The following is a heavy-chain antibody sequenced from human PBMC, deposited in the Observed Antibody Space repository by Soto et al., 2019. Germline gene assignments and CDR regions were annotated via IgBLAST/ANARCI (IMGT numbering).Heavy chain of an antibody. V-gene: IGHV4-30-4*01. Sequence: SETLSLTCTLSGGSISSGDYYWSWIRQPPGKGLEWIGYIYYSGSTYYNPSLKSRVTISLDTSKNQFSLKLSSVTAADTAVYYCARVPYYDSSGYFGYFDYWGQGTLVTVSS. CDR3: ARVPYYDSSGYFGYFDY. J-gene: IGHJ4*02. CDR1: GGSISSGDYY. CDR2: IYYSGST. D-gene: IGHD3-22*01.